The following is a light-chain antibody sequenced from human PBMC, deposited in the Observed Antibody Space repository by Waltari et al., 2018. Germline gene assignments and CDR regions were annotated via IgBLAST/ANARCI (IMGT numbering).Light chain of an antibody. CDR2: EVS. CDR3: CSYAGSRDFWV. Sequence: QTDLTQPASVSGSSGQPITISFTGTSSDVGAYSLVSRYQQHPGKAPKLSIYEVSERPSGLSNRFSGSKSGNTASLTISGLQAEDEAAYYCCSYAGSRDFWVFGGGTKLTVL. CDR1: SSDVGAYSL. V-gene: IGLV2-23*02. J-gene: IGLJ3*02.